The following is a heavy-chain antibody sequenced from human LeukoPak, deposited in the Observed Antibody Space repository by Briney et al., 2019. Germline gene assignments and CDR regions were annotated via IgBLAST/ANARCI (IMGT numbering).Heavy chain of an antibody. D-gene: IGHD3-3*01. CDR2: ISGSSGST. Sequence: PGGSLRLSCAASGFTFSSSAMSWVRQAPGEGLEWVSAISGSSGSTYYADSVKGRFTISRDNSKSTLYLQMNSLRAEDTAVYYCAGLSGYYRAFDYWGQGTLVTVSS. V-gene: IGHV3-23*01. CDR1: GFTFSSSA. CDR3: AGLSGYYRAFDY. J-gene: IGHJ4*02.